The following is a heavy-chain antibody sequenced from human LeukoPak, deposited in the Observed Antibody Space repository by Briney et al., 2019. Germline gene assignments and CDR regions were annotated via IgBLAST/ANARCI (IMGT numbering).Heavy chain of an antibody. CDR3: ARAVLILEWLFSNWFDP. CDR1: GGSISSSSYY. Sequence: SETLSLTCTVSGGSISSSSYYWGWIRQPPGKGLEWIGGIYYSGSTYYNPSLKSRVTISVDTSKNQFSLKLSSVTAADTAVYYCARAVLILEWLFSNWFDPWGQGTLVTVSS. CDR2: IYYSGST. V-gene: IGHV4-39*01. D-gene: IGHD3-3*01. J-gene: IGHJ5*02.